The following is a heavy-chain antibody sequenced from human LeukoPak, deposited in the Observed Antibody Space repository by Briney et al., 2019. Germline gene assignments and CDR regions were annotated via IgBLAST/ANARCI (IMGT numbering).Heavy chain of an antibody. CDR1: GGSISSYY. CDR3: ASFYCSGGSCYQYFSYYYMDV. Sequence: SETLSLTCTVSGGSISSYYWSWIRQPPGKRLEWIGYIHYTGSTNYNPSLKSRVTISVDTSKNQFSLKLNSVTAADTAVYYCASFYCSGGSCYQYFSYYYMDVWGKGTTVTISS. CDR2: IHYTGST. V-gene: IGHV4-59*08. J-gene: IGHJ6*03. D-gene: IGHD2-15*01.